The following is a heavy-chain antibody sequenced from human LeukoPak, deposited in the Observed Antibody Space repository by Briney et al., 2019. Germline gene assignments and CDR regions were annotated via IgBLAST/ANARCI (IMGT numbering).Heavy chain of an antibody. CDR2: INHSGST. J-gene: IGHJ4*02. V-gene: IGHV4-34*01. Sequence: SETLSLTCAVYGGSFSGYYWSRIRQPPGKGLECIGEINHSGSTNYNPSLKSRVTISVDTSKNQFSLKLSSVTAANTAVYYCAFEGDGDYVGDYFDYWGQGTLVTVSS. CDR1: GGSFSGYY. D-gene: IGHD4-17*01. CDR3: AFEGDGDYVGDYFDY.